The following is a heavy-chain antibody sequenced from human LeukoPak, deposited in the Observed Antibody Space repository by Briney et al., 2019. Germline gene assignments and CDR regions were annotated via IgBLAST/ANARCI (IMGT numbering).Heavy chain of an antibody. V-gene: IGHV3-74*01. Sequence: GGSLRLSCAASGFTFSSYWMHWVRQAPGKGLVWVSRIDSDGSSTSYADFVKGRFTISRDNSKNTLYLQMNSLRAEDTAVYYCARSGYGDYGMDVWGQGTTVTVSS. CDR2: IDSDGSST. CDR1: GFTFSSYW. CDR3: ARSGYGDYGMDV. D-gene: IGHD4-17*01. J-gene: IGHJ6*02.